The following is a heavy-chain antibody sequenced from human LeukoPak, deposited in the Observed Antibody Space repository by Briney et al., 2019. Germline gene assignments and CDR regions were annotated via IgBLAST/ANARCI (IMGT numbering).Heavy chain of an antibody. D-gene: IGHD1-26*01. Sequence: PGGSLRLSSAASGFTFSSYGMHWVRQAPGKGLEWVAFTRYDGSNKYYADSVKGRFTISRDNSNNTLYLQMNSLRTEDTAVYYCAKEWYSGSPGDYWGQGTLVTVSS. CDR1: GFTFSSYG. CDR3: AKEWYSGSPGDY. CDR2: TRYDGSNK. V-gene: IGHV3-30*02. J-gene: IGHJ4*02.